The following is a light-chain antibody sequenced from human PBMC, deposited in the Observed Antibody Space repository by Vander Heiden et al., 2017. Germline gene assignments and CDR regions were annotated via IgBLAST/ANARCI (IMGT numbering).Light chain of an antibody. CDR2: KAS. CDR1: QSVGSW. J-gene: IGKJ4*01. Sequence: DIQMTQSPSSLSASVGDRVTITCRASQSVGSWLAWYQQKPGKAPRLLFYKASSLQSGVPSRFSGSGAGTEFTLTITSLQPDDFATYFCQQGNSTPLTFGGGTKVXIK. V-gene: IGKV1-5*03. CDR3: QQGNSTPLT.